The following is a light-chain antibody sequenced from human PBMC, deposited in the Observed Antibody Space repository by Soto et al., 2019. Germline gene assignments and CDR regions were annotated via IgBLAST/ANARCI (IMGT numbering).Light chain of an antibody. CDR3: QQYNSYPWT. J-gene: IGKJ1*01. CDR1: QSINSW. V-gene: IGKV1-5*01. Sequence: DIQMTQSPSTLSASVGDRVIITCRASQSINSWLAWYQQKPGKAPKLLIYDASSLESAVPSRLSGSGSGTDFSLTISSLQPDDFATYYCQQYNSYPWTFGHGTKVEIK. CDR2: DAS.